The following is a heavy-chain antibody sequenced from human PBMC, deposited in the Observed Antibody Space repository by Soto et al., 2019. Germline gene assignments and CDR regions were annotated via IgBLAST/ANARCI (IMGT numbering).Heavy chain of an antibody. CDR2: INHSGST. V-gene: IGHV4-34*01. D-gene: IGHD2-15*01. J-gene: IGHJ4*02. CDR3: ARGRDGSRREIDY. CDR1: GGSFSGHY. Sequence: SETLSLTCAVYGGSFSGHYWSWVRQPPGKGLEWIGEINHSGSTNYNPSLKSRVTISVDTSKKQCSLKLSSVTAADTAVYYCARGRDGSRREIDYWGQGTLVTVSS.